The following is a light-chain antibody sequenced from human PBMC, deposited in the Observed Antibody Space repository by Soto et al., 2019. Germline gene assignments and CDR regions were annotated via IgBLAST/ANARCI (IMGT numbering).Light chain of an antibody. V-gene: IGKV3-15*01. Sequence: EVVMTQSPATLSVSPGERATLSCRASQTVSNNLAWYQQKPNQAPRLLIFDAFTSATGIPARFRGSGSGTEFTLTISSLQSEDSAVYFCQQYNKWPRFAFGPGTKVEIK. J-gene: IGKJ3*01. CDR2: DAF. CDR1: QTVSNN. CDR3: QQYNKWPRFA.